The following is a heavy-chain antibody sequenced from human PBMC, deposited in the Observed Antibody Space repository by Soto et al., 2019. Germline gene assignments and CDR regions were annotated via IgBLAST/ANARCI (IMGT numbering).Heavy chain of an antibody. D-gene: IGHD5-12*01. CDR2: ISESGDNT. J-gene: IGHJ5*02. Sequence: EVQLLESGGGSVQPGGSLRLSCAASGFTFSSYAMTWARQAPGKGLEWVSGISESGDNTYYADSVKGRFSISRDDSKNTLYLQMNGLRVEDTAVYYCTRGRGYGVPFDPWGQGTLVTVSS. CDR3: TRGRGYGVPFDP. V-gene: IGHV3-23*01. CDR1: GFTFSSYA.